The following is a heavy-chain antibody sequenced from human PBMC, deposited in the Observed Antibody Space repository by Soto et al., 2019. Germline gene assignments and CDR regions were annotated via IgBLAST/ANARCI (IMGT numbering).Heavy chain of an antibody. Sequence: GGSLRLSCAASGFTFSSYWMSWVRQAPGKGLEWVANIKQDGSEKYYVDSVKGRFTISRDNAKNSLYLQMNSLRAEDTAVYYCARDLPLRLDTAMAPFDYWGQGTLVTVSS. J-gene: IGHJ4*02. CDR3: ARDLPLRLDTAMAPFDY. D-gene: IGHD5-18*01. V-gene: IGHV3-7*01. CDR1: GFTFSSYW. CDR2: IKQDGSEK.